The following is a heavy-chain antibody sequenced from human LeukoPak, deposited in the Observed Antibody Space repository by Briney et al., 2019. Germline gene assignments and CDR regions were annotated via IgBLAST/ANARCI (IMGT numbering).Heavy chain of an antibody. CDR1: GFTFSSYA. CDR3: ARGPADYNKLKPGGRDGYKYKSERTPFDY. Sequence: GSLRLSCAASGFTFSSYAMSWVRQAPGKGLEWIAEINRSGSPNYNPSLKSRVTISVDTSKNQFSLKLSSVTAADTAVYYCARGPADYNKLKPGGRDGYKYKSERTPFDYWGQGTLVTVSS. CDR2: INRSGSP. V-gene: IGHV4-34*01. D-gene: IGHD5-24*01. J-gene: IGHJ4*02.